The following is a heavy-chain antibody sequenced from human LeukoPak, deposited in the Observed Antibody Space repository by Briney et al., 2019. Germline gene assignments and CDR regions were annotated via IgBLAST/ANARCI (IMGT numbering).Heavy chain of an antibody. CDR3: ARGVVATIDSYYFDY. V-gene: IGHV4-38-2*02. D-gene: IGHD5-12*01. J-gene: IGHJ4*02. Sequence: SETLSLTCTVSGYSISSGYFWGWIRQPPGKGLEWIGSFYHSGITYYNPSLKSRVTISVEMSKNQFSLKLSSVTAADTAVYYCARGVVATIDSYYFDYWGQGTLVTVSS. CDR1: GYSISSGYF. CDR2: FYHSGIT.